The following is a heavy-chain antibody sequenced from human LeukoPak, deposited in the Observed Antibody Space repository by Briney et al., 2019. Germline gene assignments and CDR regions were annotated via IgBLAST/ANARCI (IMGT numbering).Heavy chain of an antibody. CDR2: IRQDGGEK. CDR3: ARDGTAPGLYFDL. J-gene: IGHJ4*01. Sequence: GGSLRLSCAVSGFTCSSYWMNWVRQAPGKGLEWVAGIRQDGGEKSYVDSVKGRFTISRDNTRNSLYLQMSSLRAEDTAVYYCARDGTAPGLYFDLWGQGTLVTVSS. V-gene: IGHV3-7*01. D-gene: IGHD6-13*01. CDR1: GFTCSSYW.